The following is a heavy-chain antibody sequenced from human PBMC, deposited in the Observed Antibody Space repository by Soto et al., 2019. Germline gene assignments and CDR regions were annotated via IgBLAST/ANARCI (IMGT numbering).Heavy chain of an antibody. CDR3: ARGRASGSYYLLDY. Sequence: ASVKVSCKASGDTFTTYDINWVRQATGHGLEWMGWINPNSGNIGYAQRFQGRVTMTRDTAIRTAYMEVSSLRSDDTAVYYCARGRASGSYYLLDYWGQGTLVPVS. V-gene: IGHV1-8*01. CDR2: INPNSGNI. CDR1: GDTFTTYD. J-gene: IGHJ4*02. D-gene: IGHD3-10*01.